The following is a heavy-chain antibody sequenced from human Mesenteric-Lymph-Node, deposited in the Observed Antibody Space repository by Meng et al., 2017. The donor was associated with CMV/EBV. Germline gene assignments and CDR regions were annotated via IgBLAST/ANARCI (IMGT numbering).Heavy chain of an antibody. V-gene: IGHV4-34*01. D-gene: IGHD4-23*01. Sequence: LQLCGATCFKPSGPLALTGAGYCGVCSGYYWSWSRQPPGKGLEWIGEINHSGSTNYNPSLKSRVTISVDTSKNQFSLKLSSVTAADTAVYYCARHQRWLKSEGGFNYWGQGTLVTVSS. CDR1: CGVCSGYY. J-gene: IGHJ4*02. CDR2: INHSGST. CDR3: ARHQRWLKSEGGFNY.